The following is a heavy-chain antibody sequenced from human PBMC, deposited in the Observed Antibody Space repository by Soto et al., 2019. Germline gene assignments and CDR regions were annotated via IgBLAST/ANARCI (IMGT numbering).Heavy chain of an antibody. CDR1: EFTFSSYG. Sequence: PGGSLRLSCVASEFTFSSYGMHWVRQAPGKGLEWVAVISYDGSNKYYADSVKGRFTISRDNSKNTLYLQMNGLRAEDTAVYYCAKVGATRGNWFDPWGQGTLVTVSS. CDR3: AKVGATRGNWFDP. D-gene: IGHD1-26*01. CDR2: ISYDGSNK. J-gene: IGHJ5*02. V-gene: IGHV3-30*18.